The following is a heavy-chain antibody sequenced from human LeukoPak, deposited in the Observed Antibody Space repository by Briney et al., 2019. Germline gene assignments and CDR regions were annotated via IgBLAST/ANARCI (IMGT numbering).Heavy chain of an antibody. CDR3: ARGGSYPEFDY. Sequence: GGSLRLSCAASGFTFDDYAMHWVRQAPGKGLEWVSLISWDGGSTYYADSVKGRFTISRDNSKNSLYLQMNSLRAEDTALYYCARGGSYPEFDYWGQGTLVTVSS. CDR2: ISWDGGST. D-gene: IGHD1-26*01. CDR1: GFTFDDYA. V-gene: IGHV3-43D*03. J-gene: IGHJ4*02.